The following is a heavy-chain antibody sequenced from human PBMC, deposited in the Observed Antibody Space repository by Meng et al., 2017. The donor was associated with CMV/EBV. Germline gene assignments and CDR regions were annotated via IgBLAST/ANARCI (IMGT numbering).Heavy chain of an antibody. D-gene: IGHD3-3*01. J-gene: IGHJ4*02. CDR3: AKDLLSFGMVCTLGY. V-gene: IGHV3-23*01. CDR1: GFTFSCYA. CDR2: ISGSGGST. Sequence: SGFTFSCYAMSLVRQAPATGLEWVSAISGSGGSTYYADSVKGRFTISRDNSKNTLNLQMNRLRAEDTAVYYCAKDLLSFGMVCTLGYWGQGTLVTVSS.